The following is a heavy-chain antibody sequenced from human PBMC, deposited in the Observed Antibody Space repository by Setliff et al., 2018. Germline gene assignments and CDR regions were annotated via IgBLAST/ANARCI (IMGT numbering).Heavy chain of an antibody. J-gene: IGHJ5*02. D-gene: IGHD6-25*01. CDR2: IYSGGSST. V-gene: IGHV3-23*03. CDR3: VPGRGS. CDR1: GFTFSSYG. Sequence: GGSLRLSCAASGFTFSSYGMIWVRQAPGKGLEWVSIIYSGGSSTYYGDSVKGRFTVSRDDSKNTLYLHMNNLRADDTAVFYCVPGRGSWGQGALVTVSS.